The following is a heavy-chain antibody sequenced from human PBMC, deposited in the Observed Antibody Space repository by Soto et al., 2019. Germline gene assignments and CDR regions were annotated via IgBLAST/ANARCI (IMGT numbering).Heavy chain of an antibody. Sequence: KTSETLSLTCAVYGWSFSGYYWSWIRQPPGKGLEWIGEINHSGSTNYNPSLKSRVTISVDTSKNQFSLKLSSVTAADTAVYYCARRFAIGYSYGYFYSYGMDVWGQGTTVTVSS. CDR2: INHSGST. CDR1: GWSFSGYY. D-gene: IGHD5-18*01. J-gene: IGHJ6*02. V-gene: IGHV4-34*01. CDR3: ARRFAIGYSYGYFYSYGMDV.